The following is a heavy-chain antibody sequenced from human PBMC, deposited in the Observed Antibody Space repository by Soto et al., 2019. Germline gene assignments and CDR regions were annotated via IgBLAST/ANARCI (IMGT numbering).Heavy chain of an antibody. CDR1: GFDFNTYG. Sequence: QVQLVQSGGGVVQPGRSLRLSCAASGFDFNTYGLHWVRQAPGKGLEWVAGISFDGGNQYYADSVKGRFTISRDKSNNTLYLQMNGLGAEDTATYYCAKDSSVTAAGSGGWFDPWGQGILVIVSS. D-gene: IGHD6-13*01. V-gene: IGHV3-30*18. CDR2: ISFDGGNQ. CDR3: AKDSSVTAAGSGGWFDP. J-gene: IGHJ5*02.